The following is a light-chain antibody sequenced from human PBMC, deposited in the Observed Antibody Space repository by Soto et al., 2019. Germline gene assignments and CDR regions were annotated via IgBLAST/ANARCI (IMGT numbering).Light chain of an antibody. V-gene: IGLV1-40*01. CDR1: SSNIGAGYD. CDR2: GNS. J-gene: IGLJ1*01. Sequence: QSVLTQPPSVSGAPGQRVTISCTGSSSNIGAGYDVHWYQQLPGTAPKLLIYGNSNRPSGVPDRFSGSKSGTSASLAITGLQAEDEADYYCQSYDSSLSGGVFGTGTQLTVL. CDR3: QSYDSSLSGGV.